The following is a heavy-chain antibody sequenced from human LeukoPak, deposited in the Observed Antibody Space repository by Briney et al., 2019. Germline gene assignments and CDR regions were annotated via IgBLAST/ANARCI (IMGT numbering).Heavy chain of an antibody. CDR2: ISGSGGST. Sequence: GGSLRLSCAASGFTFSNYGMSWVRQAPGKGLEWVSGISGSGGSTYYADSVKGRFTISRDNSKNTLFLQMNSLRAEDRAVYYCAKAGMGGYPMDADYWGQGTLVTVSS. V-gene: IGHV3-23*01. D-gene: IGHD6-13*01. J-gene: IGHJ4*02. CDR3: AKAGMGGYPMDADY. CDR1: GFTFSNYG.